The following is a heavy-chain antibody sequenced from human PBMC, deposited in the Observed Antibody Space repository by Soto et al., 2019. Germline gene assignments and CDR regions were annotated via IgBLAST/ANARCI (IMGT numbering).Heavy chain of an antibody. CDR1: GYIFINYG. V-gene: IGHV1-18*01. J-gene: IGHJ4*02. D-gene: IGHD3-10*01. CDR3: ARGSKDSYPGSRIFDF. CDR2: ISGYNGNT. Sequence: ASVKVSGKASGYIFINYGITWVRQAPGQGLEWMGWISGYNGNTKYADKLQGRVTMTTDTSTTTAYMELRSPRADDSAVYFCARGSKDSYPGSRIFDFWGRGTLVTVSS.